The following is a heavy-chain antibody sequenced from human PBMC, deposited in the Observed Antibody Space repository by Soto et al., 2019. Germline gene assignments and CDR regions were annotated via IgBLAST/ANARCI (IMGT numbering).Heavy chain of an antibody. D-gene: IGHD6-13*01. CDR1: GGSISSGDYY. CDR3: ARRHSSPYFDY. V-gene: IGHV4-30-4*01. CDR2: IYYSGST. Sequence: SETLSLTCTVSGGSISSGDYYWSWIRQPPGKGLEWIGSIYYSGSTYYNPSLKSRVTISVDTSKNQFSLKLNAVTAADTAVYYCARRHSSPYFDYWGQGTLVTVSS. J-gene: IGHJ4*02.